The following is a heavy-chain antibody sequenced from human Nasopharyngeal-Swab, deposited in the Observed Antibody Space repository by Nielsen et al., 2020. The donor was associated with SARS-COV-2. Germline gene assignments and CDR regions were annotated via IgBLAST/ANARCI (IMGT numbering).Heavy chain of an antibody. J-gene: IGHJ4*02. CDR2: IYDSGST. V-gene: IGHV4-59*01. CDR3: ARGSDY. Sequence: WIRQPPGKGLEWIGYIYDSGSTNYNPSLKSRVTISVDTSKNQFSLKLSSVTAADTAVYYCARGSDYWGQGTLVTVSS.